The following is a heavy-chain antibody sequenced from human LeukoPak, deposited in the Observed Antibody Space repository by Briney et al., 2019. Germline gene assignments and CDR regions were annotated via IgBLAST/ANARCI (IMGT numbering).Heavy chain of an antibody. J-gene: IGHJ4*02. CDR2: ISGSGGST. CDR1: GFTFFNYW. D-gene: IGHD3-22*01. CDR3: AKVIDYYDSSGYEDY. V-gene: IGHV3-23*01. Sequence: GGSLRLSCAASGFTFFNYWMSWVRQAPGKGLEWVSAISGSGGSTYYADSVKGRFTISRDNSKNTLYLQMNSLRAEDTAVYYCAKVIDYYDSSGYEDYWGQGTLVTVSS.